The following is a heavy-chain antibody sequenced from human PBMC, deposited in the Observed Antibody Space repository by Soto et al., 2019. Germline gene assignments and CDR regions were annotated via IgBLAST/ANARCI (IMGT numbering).Heavy chain of an antibody. Sequence: QITLKESGPTLVKPTQTLTLTCTFSGFSLSTSGVGVGWIRQPPGKALEWLALIYWDDDKRYSPSLKSRLTLXXDXSXXQVVLTMTNMDPVDTATYYCAHSMSVVVITTYFDYWGQGTLVTVSS. D-gene: IGHD3-22*01. CDR2: IYWDDDK. CDR1: GFSLSTSGVG. J-gene: IGHJ4*02. CDR3: AHSMSVVVITTYFDY. V-gene: IGHV2-5*02.